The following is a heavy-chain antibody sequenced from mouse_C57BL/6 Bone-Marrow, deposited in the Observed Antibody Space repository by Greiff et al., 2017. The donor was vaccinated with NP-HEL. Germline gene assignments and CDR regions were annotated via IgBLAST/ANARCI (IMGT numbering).Heavy chain of an antibody. J-gene: IGHJ1*03. CDR3: ARDTPQYHWYFDV. Sequence: EVMLVESGGGLVKPGGSLKLSCAASGFTFSSYAMSWVRQTPEKRLEWVATISDGGSYTYYPDNVKGRFTISRDNAKNNLYLQMSHLKSEDTAMYYCARDTPQYHWYFDVWGTGTTVTVSS. V-gene: IGHV5-4*01. CDR2: ISDGGSYT. CDR1: GFTFSSYA.